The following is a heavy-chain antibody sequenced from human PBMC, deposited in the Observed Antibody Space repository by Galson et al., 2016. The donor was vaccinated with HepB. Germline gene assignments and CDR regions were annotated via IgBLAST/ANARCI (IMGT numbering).Heavy chain of an antibody. CDR3: ARNYFGSGSYHILYHFDY. D-gene: IGHD3-10*01. CDR2: ISGSGGST. J-gene: IGHJ4*02. CDR1: GFIFANYA. V-gene: IGHV3-23*01. Sequence: SLRLSCAASGFIFANYAMTWVRQAPGKGLEWVSTISGSGGSTYYADSVKGRFTVSRDNSKNTLFLEVNSLRAEDTAMYYCARNYFGSGSYHILYHFDYWGQGTLVTVSS.